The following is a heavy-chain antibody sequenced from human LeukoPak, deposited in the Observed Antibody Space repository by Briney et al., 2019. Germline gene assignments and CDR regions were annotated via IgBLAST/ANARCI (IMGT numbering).Heavy chain of an antibody. CDR2: ISHIGRT. CDR3: ARDLVTVTKGFDI. D-gene: IGHD4-17*01. J-gene: IGHJ3*02. V-gene: IGHV4-59*01. Sequence: SETLSLTCAVSGDSFSSYYWTWIRQSPGTGLEWIGYISHIGRTNYNPSLKSRVTISIDTSKNQFSPKLRSVTAADTAVYYCARDLVTVTKGFDIWGQGTMVSVSS. CDR1: GDSFSSYY.